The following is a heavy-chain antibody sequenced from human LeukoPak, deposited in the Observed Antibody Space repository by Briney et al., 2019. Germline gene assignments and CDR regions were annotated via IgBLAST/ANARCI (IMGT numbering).Heavy chain of an antibody. J-gene: IGHJ4*02. CDR2: INHSGST. CDR3: ARTRRNYYDSSGYYGYFDY. CDR1: GGSFSGYY. D-gene: IGHD3-22*01. V-gene: IGHV4-34*01. Sequence: SETLSLTCAVYGGSFSGYYWSWIRQPPGKGLEWIGEINHSGSTNYNPSLKSRVTISVDTSKNQFSLKLSSVTAADTAVYYCARTRRNYYDSSGYYGYFDYWGQGTLVTVSS.